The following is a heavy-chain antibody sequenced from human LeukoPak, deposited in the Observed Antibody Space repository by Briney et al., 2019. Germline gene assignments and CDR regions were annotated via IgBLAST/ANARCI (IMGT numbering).Heavy chain of an antibody. V-gene: IGHV4-34*01. CDR2: INHSGST. CDR3: ARGRYDFWSGYSTRPFFDY. J-gene: IGHJ4*02. Sequence: SETLSLTCAVYGGSFSGYYWSWIRQPPGRGLEWIGEINHSGSTNYNPSLKSRVTISVDTSKNQFSLKLSSVTAADTAVYYCARGRYDFWSGYSTRPFFDYWGQGTLVTVSS. D-gene: IGHD3-3*01. CDR1: GGSFSGYY.